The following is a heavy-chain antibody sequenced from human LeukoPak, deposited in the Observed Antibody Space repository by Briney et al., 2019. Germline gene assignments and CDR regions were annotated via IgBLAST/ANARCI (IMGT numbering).Heavy chain of an antibody. Sequence: PXKGRXXXXAISALGGTTYYAHSVTGRFTISPDNSKNTLYLQMNSLRAEDTAVYYCAKASHYYDSSGYPEYWGQGTLVTVSS. CDR3: AKASHYYDSSGYPEY. D-gene: IGHD3-22*01. V-gene: IGHV3-23*01. J-gene: IGHJ4*02. CDR2: ISALGGTT.